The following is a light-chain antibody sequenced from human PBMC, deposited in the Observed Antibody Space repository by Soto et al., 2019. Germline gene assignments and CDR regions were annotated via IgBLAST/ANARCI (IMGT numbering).Light chain of an antibody. V-gene: IGKV1-5*03. CDR1: QTISSW. Sequence: DNMVTQTPTALSGSRKEIGTLTYRASQTISSWLAWYQQKPGKAPKLLIYKASTLKSGVPSRFSGSGSGTEFTLTISSLQPDDFATYYCQHDNSLLAAFGQVTKVDI. CDR3: QHDNSLLAA. CDR2: KAS. J-gene: IGKJ1*01.